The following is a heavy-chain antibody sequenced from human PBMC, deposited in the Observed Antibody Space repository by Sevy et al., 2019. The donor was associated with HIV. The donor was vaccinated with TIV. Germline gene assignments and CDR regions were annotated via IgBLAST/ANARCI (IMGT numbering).Heavy chain of an antibody. V-gene: IGHV4-34*01. CDR1: GGSFSGYY. D-gene: IGHD2-2*01. Sequence: SETLSLTCAVYGGSFSGYYWSWIRQPPGKGLEWIGEINHSGSTNYNPSLKSRVTISGDTSKNQFSLKLSPVTAADTAVYYCARHCSSNSCSHAFDIWGQGTMVTVSS. J-gene: IGHJ3*02. CDR2: INHSGST. CDR3: ARHCSSNSCSHAFDI.